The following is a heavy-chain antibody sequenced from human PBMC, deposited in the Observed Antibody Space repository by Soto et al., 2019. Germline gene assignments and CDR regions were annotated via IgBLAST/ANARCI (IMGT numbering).Heavy chain of an antibody. CDR1: GGTFNNYP. Sequence: ASGKAPCKGSGGTFNNYPITWVREAPGEGLEWMGGSIPIFGTANYAQKFQGRVTSSVDESKSTAYMELSSLRSEDTAEYYCAKGPCVSGYDDYHCFDIAFWGQGTTVTVS. V-gene: IGHV1-69*13. J-gene: IGHJ6*02. CDR2: SIPIFGTA. CDR3: AKGPCVSGYDDYHCFDIAF. D-gene: IGHD4-17*01.